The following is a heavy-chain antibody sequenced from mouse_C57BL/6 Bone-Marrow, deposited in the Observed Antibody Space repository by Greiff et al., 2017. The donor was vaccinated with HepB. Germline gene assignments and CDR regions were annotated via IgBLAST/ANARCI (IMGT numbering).Heavy chain of an antibody. CDR1: GFTFSSYA. J-gene: IGHJ2*01. CDR2: ISDGGSYT. V-gene: IGHV5-4*01. Sequence: EVKLMESGGGLVKPGGSLKLSCAASGFTFSSYAMSWVRQTPEKRLEWVATISDGGSYTYYPDNVKGRFTISRDNAKNNLYLQMSHLKSEDTAMYYCARDRAGNYPFDYWGQGTTLTVSS. CDR3: ARDRAGNYPFDY. D-gene: IGHD2-1*01.